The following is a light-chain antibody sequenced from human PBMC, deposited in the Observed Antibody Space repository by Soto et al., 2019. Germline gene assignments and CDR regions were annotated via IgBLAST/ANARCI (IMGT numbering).Light chain of an antibody. V-gene: IGKV1-39*01. J-gene: IGKJ4*01. Sequence: DIQMTQSPSSLSASVGDRVNMXXRASXSIGNFLNWYQQKPGKAPSLLIYXXSSLQSGIPSRFSGSESGTDFILSITTLQPEDFATYFCQQSYTTPLTFGGGTKVDIK. CDR2: XXS. CDR1: XSIGNF. CDR3: QQSYTTPLT.